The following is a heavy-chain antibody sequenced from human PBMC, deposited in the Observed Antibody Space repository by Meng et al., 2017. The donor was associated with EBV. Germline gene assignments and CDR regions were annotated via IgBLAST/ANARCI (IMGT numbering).Heavy chain of an antibody. D-gene: IGHD3-10*01. J-gene: IGHJ4*02. Sequence: QRQLVQAAAEVKKPGSSVKVSCKTSGGPFRNYAISWVRQAPGQGLEWLGGFLPTLGAPNYAQKFHGRVSITADESTSTHYMDLSSLRSEDTAVYYCASESGRGYTPDYWGQGTLVTVSS. CDR2: FLPTLGAP. CDR1: GGPFRNYA. V-gene: IGHV1-69*01. CDR3: ASESGRGYTPDY.